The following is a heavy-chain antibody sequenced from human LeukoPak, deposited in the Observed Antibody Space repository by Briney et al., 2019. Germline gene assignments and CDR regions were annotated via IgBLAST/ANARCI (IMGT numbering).Heavy chain of an antibody. CDR3: ARCLRGSYYGDNWFDP. CDR1: GYTFTSYD. Sequence: GASVKVSCKASGYTFTSYDINWVRQATGQGLEWMGWMNPNSGNTGYAQKFQGRVTITRNTSISTAYMELSSLRSEDTAVYYCARCLRGSYYGDNWFDPWGQGTLVTVSS. CDR2: MNPNSGNT. V-gene: IGHV1-8*03. D-gene: IGHD1-26*01. J-gene: IGHJ5*02.